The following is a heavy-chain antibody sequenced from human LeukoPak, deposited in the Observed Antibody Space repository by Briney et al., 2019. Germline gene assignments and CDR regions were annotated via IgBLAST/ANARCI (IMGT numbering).Heavy chain of an antibody. CDR1: GFTFSSYE. Sequence: PGGSLRLSCAASGFTFSSYEMNWVRQAPGKGLEWVSYISSSGSTIYYADSVKGRFTISRDNAKNSLYLQMNSLRAEDTAVYYCARVEDSTYFYYGMDVWGKGTTVTVSS. CDR2: ISSSGSTI. CDR3: ARVEDSTYFYYGMDV. V-gene: IGHV3-48*03. D-gene: IGHD6-13*01. J-gene: IGHJ6*04.